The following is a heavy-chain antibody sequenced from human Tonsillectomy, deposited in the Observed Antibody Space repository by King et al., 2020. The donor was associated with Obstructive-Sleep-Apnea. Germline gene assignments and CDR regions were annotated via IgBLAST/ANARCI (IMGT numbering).Heavy chain of an antibody. CDR1: GGSFSGYY. D-gene: IGHD5-12*01. CDR2: INNSGRT. Sequence: VQLQQWGAGLLKPSETLSLTCAVYGGSFSGYYWSWIRQPPGKGLEWIGEINNSGRTSYNPSLKSQVTISVDTSKNQFSLKLSSVTAADTGVYYCARPSGYESNWGQGTLVTVSS. V-gene: IGHV4-34*01. J-gene: IGHJ4*02. CDR3: ARPSGYESN.